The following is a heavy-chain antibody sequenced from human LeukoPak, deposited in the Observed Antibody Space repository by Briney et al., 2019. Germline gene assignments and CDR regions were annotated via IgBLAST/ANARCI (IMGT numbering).Heavy chain of an antibody. V-gene: IGHV4-61*02. CDR3: AVAYYDFWSGYSRPYYDY. CDR1: GGSISSGSYY. J-gene: IGHJ4*02. Sequence: SETLSLTCTVSGGSISSGSYYWSWIRQPAGKGLEWIGRIYTSGSTNYNPSLKSRVTISVDTSKNQFSLKLSSVTAADTAVYYCAVAYYDFWSGYSRPYYDYWGQGTLVTVSS. CDR2: IYTSGST. D-gene: IGHD3-3*01.